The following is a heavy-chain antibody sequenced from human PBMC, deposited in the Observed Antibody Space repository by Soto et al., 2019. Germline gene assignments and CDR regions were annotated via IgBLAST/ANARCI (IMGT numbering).Heavy chain of an antibody. V-gene: IGHV4-59*01. J-gene: IGHJ4*02. CDR2: IHYEGST. CDR3: ARGRRSGWYHFDS. Sequence: QVQLQESGPGLVKPSETLSLTCTGSGGSITTYYWSWIRQPPGKGLEWIGYIHYEGSTNYNPALKSRVTVLVDTSQNQCSRKLTSVTAADTAVYFCARGRRSGWYHFDSWGQGTLVTVSS. CDR1: GGSITTYY. D-gene: IGHD6-19*01.